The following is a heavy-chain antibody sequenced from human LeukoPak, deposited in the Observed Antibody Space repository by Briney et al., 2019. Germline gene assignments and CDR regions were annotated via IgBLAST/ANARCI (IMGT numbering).Heavy chain of an antibody. CDR3: AKDRRDTMTDAFDI. V-gene: IGHV3-23*01. D-gene: IGHD3-22*01. J-gene: IGHJ3*02. Sequence: PGGSLRLSCAASGFTFSSYGMSWVRQAPGKGLEWVPAISGSGGSTYYADSVKGRSTISRDNSKNTLYLQMNSLRAEDTAVYYCAKDRRDTMTDAFDIWGQGTMVTVSS. CDR1: GFTFSSYG. CDR2: ISGSGGST.